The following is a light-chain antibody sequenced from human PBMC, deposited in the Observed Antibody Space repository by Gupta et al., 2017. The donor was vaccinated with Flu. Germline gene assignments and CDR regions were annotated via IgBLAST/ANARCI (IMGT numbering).Light chain of an antibody. CDR2: EDR. V-gene: IGLV3-10*01. Sequence: QTARSSRSRGAFDKKYAYWYQQQPGEAPGLLLYEDRKRHFGSPEGFFGSNSGTIATVTISGAPGEEDADYYSYATETRGNNRGVFGTGTKVTVL. J-gene: IGLJ1*01. CDR3: YATETRGNNRGV. CDR1: AFDKKY.